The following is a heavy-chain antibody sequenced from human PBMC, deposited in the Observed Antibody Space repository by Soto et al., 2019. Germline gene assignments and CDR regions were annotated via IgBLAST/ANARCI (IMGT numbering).Heavy chain of an antibody. CDR2: IRNDGRNK. CDR1: GFIFSSYG. CDR3: ARGVGADEGYFDY. D-gene: IGHD1-26*01. J-gene: IGHJ4*02. V-gene: IGHV3-33*01. Sequence: QVQLVESGGGVVQPGRSLRLSCAASGFIFSSYGMHWVRQAPGKGLEWVAVIRNDGRNKYYADSVKGRFTISRANSKNTLYLQMISLSAEDTAVYYCARGVGADEGYFDYWGQGTPVTVSS.